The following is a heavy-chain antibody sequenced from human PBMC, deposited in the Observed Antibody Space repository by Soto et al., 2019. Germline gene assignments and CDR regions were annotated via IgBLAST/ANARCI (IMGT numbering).Heavy chain of an antibody. CDR1: GGTFSSYA. V-gene: IGHV1-69*13. D-gene: IGHD6-6*01. CDR2: IIPIFGTA. CDR3: AREDSSSSCFSY. J-gene: IGHJ4*01. Sequence: ASVKVSCKASGGTFSSYAISWGRQAPGQGLEWMGGIIPIFGTANYAQKFQGRVTITADESTSTAYMELSSLRSEDTAVYYCAREDSSSSCFSYWGHGTLVTFSS.